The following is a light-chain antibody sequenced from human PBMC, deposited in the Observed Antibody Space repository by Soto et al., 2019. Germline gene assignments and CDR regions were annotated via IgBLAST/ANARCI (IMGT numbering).Light chain of an antibody. J-gene: IGKJ4*01. Sequence: DIVMTQTPLSLTVTPGEPASISCRSSQSLLDSDDGNTYLDWYLQKPGQSPQLLTYTVSYRASGVPDRFSGSGSGTDSTLKISRVEAEDVGVYYCMQRIEFPLSFGGGTKVDIK. CDR3: MQRIEFPLS. V-gene: IGKV2-40*01. CDR1: QSLLDSDDGNTY. CDR2: TVS.